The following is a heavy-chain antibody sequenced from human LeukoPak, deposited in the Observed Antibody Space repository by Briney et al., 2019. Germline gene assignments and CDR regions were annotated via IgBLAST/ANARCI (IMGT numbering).Heavy chain of an antibody. CDR1: GFTFSSYG. D-gene: IGHD4-11*01. CDR2: IWYDGSNK. V-gene: IGHV3-33*06. CDR3: AKDDSMTLDHFDY. J-gene: IGHJ4*02. Sequence: PGRSLRLSCAASGFTFSSYGMHWVRQAPGKGLEWVAVIWYDGSNKYYADSVKGRFTISRDNSKNTLYLQMNSLTTEDTAVYYCAKDDSMTLDHFDYWGQGALVTVSS.